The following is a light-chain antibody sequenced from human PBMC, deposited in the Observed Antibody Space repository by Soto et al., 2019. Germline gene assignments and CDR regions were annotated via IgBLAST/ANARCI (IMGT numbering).Light chain of an antibody. CDR2: DAS. V-gene: IGKV3-15*01. J-gene: IGKJ1*01. CDR1: QSVSNN. CDR3: QQYNNWPQWT. Sequence: ILMTQSPATLSVSPGERATLSCRASQSVSNNLAWYQQKPGQAPRLLIYDASTRATGIPARFSGSGSGTEFTLTITGLKSEDFAVYYCQQYNNWPQWTFGQGTKVDIK.